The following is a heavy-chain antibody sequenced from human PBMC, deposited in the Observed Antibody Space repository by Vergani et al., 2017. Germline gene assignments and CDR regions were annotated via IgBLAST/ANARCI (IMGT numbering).Heavy chain of an antibody. CDR3: ARPNYYDSSGYGY. CDR2: IWYDGSNK. Sequence: QVQLVESGGGVVQPGRSLRLSCAASGFTFSSNTMHWVRQAPGKGLEWVAVIWYDGSNKYYADSVKGRFTISRDNSKNTLYLQMNSLRAEDTAVYYCARPNYYDSSGYGYWGQGTLVTVSS. D-gene: IGHD3-22*01. J-gene: IGHJ4*02. V-gene: IGHV3-33*08. CDR1: GFTFSSNT.